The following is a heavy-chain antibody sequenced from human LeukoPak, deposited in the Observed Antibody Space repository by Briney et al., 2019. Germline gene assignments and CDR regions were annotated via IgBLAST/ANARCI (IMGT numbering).Heavy chain of an antibody. J-gene: IGHJ4*02. D-gene: IGHD4-17*01. CDR2: IKQDGSEK. Sequence: GGSLRLSCAASGFTFSDYYMSWIRQAPGKGLEWVANIKQDGSEKYYVDSVKGRFTISRDNAKNSLYLQMNSLRAEDTAVYYCARNYGDSLYDYWGQGTLVTVSS. CDR1: GFTFSDYY. CDR3: ARNYGDSLYDY. V-gene: IGHV3-7*01.